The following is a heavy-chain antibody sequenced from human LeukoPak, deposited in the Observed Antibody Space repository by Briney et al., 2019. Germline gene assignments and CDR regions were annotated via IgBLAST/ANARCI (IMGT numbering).Heavy chain of an antibody. CDR2: IYYSGST. CDR3: ARLKYYYDSSGYRAEYFQH. V-gene: IGHV4-59*01. D-gene: IGHD3-22*01. CDR1: GGSISGSY. Sequence: SETLSLTCTVSGGSISGSYWNWIRQPPGKGLEWIGYIYYSGSTNYNPSLKSRVTISVDTSKKQFSLTLSSVTAADTAVYYCARLKYYYDSSGYRAEYFQHWGQGTLVTVSS. J-gene: IGHJ1*01.